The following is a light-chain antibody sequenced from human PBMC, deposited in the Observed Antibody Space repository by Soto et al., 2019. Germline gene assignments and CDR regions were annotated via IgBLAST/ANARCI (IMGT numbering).Light chain of an antibody. V-gene: IGKV1-39*01. CDR1: QSISSY. CDR2: AAS. CDR3: QQSYSTSIT. J-gene: IGKJ5*01. Sequence: DVQMTQYPSSLSASVGNRVTITCRASQSISSYLNWYQQKPGKAPKLLIYAASSLQSGVPSRFSGSGSGTDFTLTISSLQPEDFATDYCQQSYSTSITFGQGRLPEIK.